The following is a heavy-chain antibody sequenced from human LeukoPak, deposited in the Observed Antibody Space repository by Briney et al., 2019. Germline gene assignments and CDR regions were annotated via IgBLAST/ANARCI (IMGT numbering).Heavy chain of an antibody. CDR2: INSDGSST. Sequence: GGSLRLSCEASGFTFSSYAMNWVRQAPGKGLVWVSRINSDGSSTVFADSVKGRFTISRDNAKNTLYLQMNSLRADDTAVYYCARSEYSSTWYGDYYYYYMDVWGKGTTVTVSS. CDR1: GFTFSSYA. D-gene: IGHD6-13*01. V-gene: IGHV3-74*01. CDR3: ARSEYSSTWYGDYYYYYMDV. J-gene: IGHJ6*03.